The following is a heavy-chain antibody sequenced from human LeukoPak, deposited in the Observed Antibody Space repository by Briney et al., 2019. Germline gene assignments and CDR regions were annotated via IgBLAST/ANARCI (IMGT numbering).Heavy chain of an antibody. V-gene: IGHV4-59*01. CDR2: IYYSGST. CDR1: GGSISSYY. CDR3: ARGGYDSSGYYFSLLYDY. D-gene: IGHD3-22*01. J-gene: IGHJ4*02. Sequence: SETLSLTCTVSGGSISSYYWSWIRQPPEKGLEWIGYIYYSGSTNYNPSLKSRVTISVDTSKNQFSLKLSSVTAADTAVYYCARGGYDSSGYYFSLLYDYWGQGTLVTVSS.